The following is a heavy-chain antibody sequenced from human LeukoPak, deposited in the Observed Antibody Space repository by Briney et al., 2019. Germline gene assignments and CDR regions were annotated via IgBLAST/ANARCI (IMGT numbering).Heavy chain of an antibody. J-gene: IGHJ4*02. V-gene: IGHV4-59*01. CDR3: ARAPGDYDSSGLDY. CDR1: GGSISSYY. Sequence: PSETLSLTCTVSGGSISSYYWSWIRQPPGKGLEWIGYIHYSGSTNYNPSLKSRVTISVDTSKNQFSLELSSVTAADTAVYYCARAPGDYDSSGLDYWGQGTLVTVSS. CDR2: IHYSGST. D-gene: IGHD3-22*01.